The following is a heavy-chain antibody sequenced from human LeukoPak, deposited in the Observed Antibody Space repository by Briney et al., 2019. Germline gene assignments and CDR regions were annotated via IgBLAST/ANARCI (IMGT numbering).Heavy chain of an antibody. D-gene: IGHD2-2*01. CDR3: ARGQDSTKYYYYYYMDV. V-gene: IGHV1-8*01. CDR2: MDPNSGNT. CDR1: GYTFTSYD. Sequence: GASVKVSCKASGYTFTSYDINWVRQATGQGLEWMGWMDPNSGNTGYAQKFQGRVTMTRNTSISTAYMELSSLRSEDTAVYYCARGQDSTKYYYYYYMDVWGKGTTVTVSS. J-gene: IGHJ6*03.